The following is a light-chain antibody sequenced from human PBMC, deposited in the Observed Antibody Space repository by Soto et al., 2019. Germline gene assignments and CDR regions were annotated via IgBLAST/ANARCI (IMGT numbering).Light chain of an antibody. Sequence: EIVLTQSPGTLSLSPGERATLSCRASQSVSSSYLAWYQQKPGQAPRLLIYGASSRATGIPDRFSGSGSGTDFTLTISRLEPEDFAEYYCQQYGSSSFTFGPGTTVDIK. J-gene: IGKJ3*01. CDR3: QQYGSSSFT. V-gene: IGKV3-20*01. CDR1: QSVSSSY. CDR2: GAS.